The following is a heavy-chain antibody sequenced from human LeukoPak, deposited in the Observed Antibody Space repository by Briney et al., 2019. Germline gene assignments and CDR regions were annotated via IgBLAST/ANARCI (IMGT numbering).Heavy chain of an antibody. D-gene: IGHD4-11*01. Sequence: SVKVSCKASGGTLISYAISWVRQAPGQGLEWMGGTMPIFGTANYAQKVQGSVTITTDESTSTAYMELNSLRSEDTAVYYCARDFGDYSDFYFDYWGQGTLVTVSS. J-gene: IGHJ4*02. V-gene: IGHV1-69*05. CDR3: ARDFGDYSDFYFDY. CDR1: GGTLISYA. CDR2: TMPIFGTA.